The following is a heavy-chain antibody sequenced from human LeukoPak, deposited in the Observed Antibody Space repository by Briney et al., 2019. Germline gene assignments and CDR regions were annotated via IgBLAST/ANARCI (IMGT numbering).Heavy chain of an antibody. CDR2: ISSGSSTT. CDR1: GFTFSSYT. V-gene: IGHV3-48*01. Sequence: GGSLRLSCAASGFTFSSYTMNWVRQAPGRGLEWISYISSGSSTTYYADSVRGRFTISRGNAKNSLYLQMNSLRAEDTAVYYCAGVGGNYPFDYWGQGALVTVSS. CDR3: AGVGGNYPFDY. D-gene: IGHD1-7*01. J-gene: IGHJ4*02.